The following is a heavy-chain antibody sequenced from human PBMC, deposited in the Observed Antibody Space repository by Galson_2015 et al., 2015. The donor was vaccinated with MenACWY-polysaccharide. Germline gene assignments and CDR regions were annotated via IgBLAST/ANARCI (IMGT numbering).Heavy chain of an antibody. Sequence: SLRLSCAASGSRFSNSGMHWVRQAPGKGLEWVAVIQYDGSNKVYADSVKGRFTISRDNSTNTVFLEMNPLGVEDTAVYYCAREGSRIVFHAFDIWGQGTMVTVSS. CDR3: AREGSRIVFHAFDI. J-gene: IGHJ3*02. V-gene: IGHV3-33*02. D-gene: IGHD2-2*01. CDR1: GSRFSNSG. CDR2: IQYDGSNK.